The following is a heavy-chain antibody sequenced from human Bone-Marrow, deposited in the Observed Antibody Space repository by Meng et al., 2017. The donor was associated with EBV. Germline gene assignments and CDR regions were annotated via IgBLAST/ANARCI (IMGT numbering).Heavy chain of an antibody. D-gene: IGHD3-16*01. CDR2: ISNDGITE. J-gene: IGHJ4*02. CDR1: GFTFNLYD. CDR3: VKSQHYYWGSRTLDY. V-gene: IGHV3-30*18. Sequence: QGQLVESGGGVVQPGRSLRLSCAASGFTFNLYDIHWVRQTPGRGLEWVASISNDGITELFADSVKGRFIFSRDTSKNTVFLQMNGLRAEDTAVYHCVKSQHYYWGSRTLDYWGQGTLVTVSS.